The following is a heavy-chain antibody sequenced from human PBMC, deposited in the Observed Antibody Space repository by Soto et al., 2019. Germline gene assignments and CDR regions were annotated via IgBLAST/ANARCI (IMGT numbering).Heavy chain of an antibody. J-gene: IGHJ4*02. CDR2: ISYDGSNK. Sequence: GGSLRLSCAASGFTFSSYGVHWVRQAPGKGLEWVAVISYDGSNKYYADSVKGRFTISRDNSKNTLYLQMNSLRAEDTAVYYCAPRLYDYWGQGTLVTVSS. CDR3: APRLYDY. D-gene: IGHD6-25*01. V-gene: IGHV3-30*03. CDR1: GFTFSSYG.